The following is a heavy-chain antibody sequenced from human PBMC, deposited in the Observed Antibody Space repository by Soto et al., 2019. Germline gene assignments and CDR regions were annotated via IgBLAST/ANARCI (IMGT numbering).Heavy chain of an antibody. J-gene: IGHJ4*02. CDR3: ARDFGGGSRAPCY. D-gene: IGHD1-26*01. V-gene: IGHV4-59*01. Sequence: QVQLQESGPGLVKPSDTLSLTCTVSGGSISSYYWSWIRQPPGKGLEWIGYIYYSGSTNYNPSLKIRVTRSVDTSKNQFSLKLSSVTAADTAVYYCARDFGGGSRAPCYWGQGTLVTVAS. CDR1: GGSISSYY. CDR2: IYYSGST.